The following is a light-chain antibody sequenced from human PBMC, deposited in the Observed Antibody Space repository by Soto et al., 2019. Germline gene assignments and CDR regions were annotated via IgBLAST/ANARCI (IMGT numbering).Light chain of an antibody. CDR3: QQYSRSSWT. CDR1: QSVSSSY. CDR2: GAS. J-gene: IGKJ1*01. V-gene: IGKV3-20*01. Sequence: EIVLTQSPGTLSLSPGERATLSCRASQSVSSSYVSWYQQQPGQAPRLLIYGASSKATGLPDRFSGSGSGTDFTLTISSLEPDYFAKYYCQQYSRSSWTFGQGTKVDI.